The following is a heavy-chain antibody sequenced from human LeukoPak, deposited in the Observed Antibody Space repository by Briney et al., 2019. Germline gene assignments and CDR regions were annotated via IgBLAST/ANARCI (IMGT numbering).Heavy chain of an antibody. CDR2: VYHSGST. V-gene: IGHV4-38-2*01. D-gene: IGHD3-22*01. CDR3: ARHGNYYDTSQSDP. CDR1: GYSISSGYY. Sequence: PSETLSLTCAVSGYSISSGYYWGWIRQPPGKGLEWIGSVYHSGSTYYNPSLKSRVTISVDTSKNQFSLKLSSVTTADTAVYYCARHGNYYDTSQSDPWGQGTLVTVSS. J-gene: IGHJ5*02.